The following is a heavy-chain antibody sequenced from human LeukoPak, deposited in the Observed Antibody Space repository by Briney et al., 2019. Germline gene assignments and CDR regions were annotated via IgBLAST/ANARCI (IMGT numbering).Heavy chain of an antibody. CDR2: IYYSGST. D-gene: IGHD6-13*01. CDR1: GGSISSYY. CDR3: ARARYSSSWACDY. J-gene: IGHJ4*02. Sequence: SETLSLTCTISGGSISSYYWSWIRQPPGKGLEWIGYIYYSGSTNYNPSLKSRVTISVDTSKNQFSLKLSSVTAADTAVYYCARARYSSSWACDYWGQGTLVTVSS. V-gene: IGHV4-59*01.